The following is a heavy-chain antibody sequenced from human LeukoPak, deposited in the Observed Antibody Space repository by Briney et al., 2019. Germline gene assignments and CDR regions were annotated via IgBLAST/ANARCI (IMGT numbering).Heavy chain of an antibody. J-gene: IGHJ6*02. CDR1: GDSFGRYG. V-gene: IGHV1-69*04. Sequence: SVKVSCKASGDSFGRYGISWVRQTPGQGLEWMGRIIPLVDVTNYAQRFQGKVTITADRFTSTAYLELTSLTSDDTAVYYCARDMSPPGVLVTSDYGMDVWGRGTTVIVSS. D-gene: IGHD2-8*02. CDR3: ARDMSPPGVLVTSDYGMDV. CDR2: IIPLVDVT.